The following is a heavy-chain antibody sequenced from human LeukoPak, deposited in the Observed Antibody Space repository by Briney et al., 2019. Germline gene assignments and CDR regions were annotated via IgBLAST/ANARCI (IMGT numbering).Heavy chain of an antibody. CDR3: AREILPNYYDSSWYAFDI. D-gene: IGHD3-22*01. J-gene: IGHJ3*02. CDR1: GFTFSSYA. Sequence: PGGSLRLSCAASGFTFSSYAMHWVRQAPGKGLEWVAVISYDGSNKYYADSVKGRFTISRDNSKNTLYLQMNSLRAEDTAVYYCAREILPNYYDSSWYAFDIWGQGTMVTVSS. V-gene: IGHV3-30-3*01. CDR2: ISYDGSNK.